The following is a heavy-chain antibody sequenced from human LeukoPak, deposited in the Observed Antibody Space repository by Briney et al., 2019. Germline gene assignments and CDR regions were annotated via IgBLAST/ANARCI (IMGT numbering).Heavy chain of an antibody. V-gene: IGHV3-48*01. CDR2: ISSSSSTI. D-gene: IGHD3-10*01. CDR1: GFTFSSYS. J-gene: IGHJ1*01. Sequence: GGSLRLSCAASGFTFSSYSMNWVRQAPGKGLEWVSYISSSSSTIYYADSVKGRFTISRDNAKNSVYLQMDSLRAEDTAVYYCARDSNYYGSGSEVYFHHWGQGTLVIVSS. CDR3: ARDSNYYGSGSEVYFHH.